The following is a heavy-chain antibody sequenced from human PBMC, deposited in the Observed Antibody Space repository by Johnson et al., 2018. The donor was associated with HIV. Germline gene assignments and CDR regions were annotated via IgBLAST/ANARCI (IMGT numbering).Heavy chain of an antibody. CDR3: ARAERGYSSSWVDAFDI. V-gene: IGHV3-30*04. Sequence: QVQLVESGGGVVQPGRSLRLSCAASGFTFSSYAMHWVRQAPGKGLEWVAVISYDGSNKYYADSVKGRFTISRDNSTNTLYLQMNSLRTEDTAVYYCARAERGYSSSWVDAFDIWGQGTMVTVSS. J-gene: IGHJ3*02. CDR2: ISYDGSNK. CDR1: GFTFSSYA. D-gene: IGHD6-13*01.